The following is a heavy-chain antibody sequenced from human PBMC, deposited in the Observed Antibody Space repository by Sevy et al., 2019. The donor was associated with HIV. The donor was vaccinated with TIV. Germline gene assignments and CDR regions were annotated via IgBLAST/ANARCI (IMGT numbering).Heavy chain of an antibody. V-gene: IGHV1-69*13. CDR3: AHREGYYYYGMDV. J-gene: IGHJ6*02. Sequence: ASVKVSCKASGGTFSSYAISWVRQAPGQGLEWMVGIIPIFGTANYAQKFQGRVTITADESTSTAYMELSSLRSEDTAVYYCAHREGYYYYGMDVWGQGTTVTVSS. CDR2: IIPIFGTA. CDR1: GGTFSSYA.